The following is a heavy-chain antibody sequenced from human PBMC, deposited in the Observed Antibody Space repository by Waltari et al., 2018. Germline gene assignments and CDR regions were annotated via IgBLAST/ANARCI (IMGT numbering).Heavy chain of an antibody. J-gene: IGHJ4*02. CDR3: ARVWYKGYGADY. V-gene: IGHV4-59*01. Sequence: QVQLQESGPGLVKPSETLSLTCTVSGGSISSYYWSWIRQPPGKGLEWIGDIYYSGSNNYNPSLKSRVTISVDTSKNQFSLKLGSVTAADTAVYYCARVWYKGYGADYWGQGTLVTISS. D-gene: IGHD1-20*01. CDR2: IYYSGSN. CDR1: GGSISSYY.